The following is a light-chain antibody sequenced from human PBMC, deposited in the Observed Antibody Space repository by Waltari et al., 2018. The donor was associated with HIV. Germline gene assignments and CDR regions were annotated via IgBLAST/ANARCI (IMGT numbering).Light chain of an antibody. CDR3: ATWDDSLKGYV. CDR2: SNN. CDR1: SSNIGSNT. J-gene: IGLJ1*01. Sequence: QSVLTQPPSASTPPGKRVTIPCSGSSSNIGSNTVNWYEQLPGAAPKLLIYSNNQRPSGVPDRFSGSKSGTSASLAISGLHSDDEADYYCATWDDSLKGYVFGTGTKVTVL. V-gene: IGLV1-44*01.